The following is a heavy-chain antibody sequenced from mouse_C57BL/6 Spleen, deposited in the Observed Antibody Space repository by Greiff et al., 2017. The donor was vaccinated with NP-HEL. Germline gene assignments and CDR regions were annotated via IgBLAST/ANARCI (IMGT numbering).Heavy chain of an antibody. CDR1: GYSFTDYN. CDR2: INPNYGNT. V-gene: IGHV1-39*01. J-gene: IGHJ2*01. Sequence: EVQLQQSGPELVKPGASVKISCKASGYSFTDYNMNWVKQSNGKSLEWIGVINPNYGNTNYNQKFKGKATLTVDKSSSTTYMQLNSRTSEDSAVYSGARGTANAYFDYWGQGTTLTVSS. CDR3: ARGTANAYFDY. D-gene: IGHD1-2*01.